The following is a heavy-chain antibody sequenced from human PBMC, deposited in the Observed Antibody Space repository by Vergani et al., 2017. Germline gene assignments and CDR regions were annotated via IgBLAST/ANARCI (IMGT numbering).Heavy chain of an antibody. Sequence: EVQMVESGGGLVKPGGSLRLSCVASGFTFSHYSMNWVRQAPGKGLEWVSSISGRSSYVNYAVSVKGRFTISRDNAKNSLFLQMNSLRAEDTAVYYCVREETFYDSVSDYLAGYVDHWGQGALVTVSS. V-gene: IGHV3-21*06. CDR1: GFTFSHYS. D-gene: IGHD3-3*01. CDR2: ISGRSSYV. J-gene: IGHJ4*02. CDR3: VREETFYDSVSDYLAGYVDH.